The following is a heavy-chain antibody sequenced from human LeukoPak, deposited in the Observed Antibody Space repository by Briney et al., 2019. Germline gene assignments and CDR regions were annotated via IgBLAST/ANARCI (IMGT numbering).Heavy chain of an antibody. CDR1: GYTFTSYD. J-gene: IGHJ5*02. CDR2: MNPNSGNT. Sequence: ASVKVSCKASGYTFTSYDINWVRQATGQGLEWMGWMNPNSGNTGYSQKFQGRVTITRDTSASTAYMELSSLRSEDTAVYYCATAHSSSWYLPWGQGTLVTVSS. D-gene: IGHD6-13*01. V-gene: IGHV1-8*01. CDR3: ATAHSSSWYLP.